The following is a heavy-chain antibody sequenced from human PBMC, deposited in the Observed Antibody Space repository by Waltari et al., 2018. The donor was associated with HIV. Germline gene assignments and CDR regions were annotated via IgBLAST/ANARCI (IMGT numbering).Heavy chain of an antibody. CDR3: ARCETVVTPFINKYLGLDV. CDR2: ISATGTTI. V-gene: IGHV3-48*01. CDR1: GFTFSDYN. J-gene: IGHJ6*02. Sequence: EVQLVESGGKLVQPGGSLRLSCLASGFTFSDYNMNWVRQGPGKGLEWVAYISATGTTIFYANSVKGRFTVSRDNVENSLYLDMSSLRAEDTGDYYCARCETVVTPFINKYLGLDVWGPGTTVTVSS. D-gene: IGHD2-15*01.